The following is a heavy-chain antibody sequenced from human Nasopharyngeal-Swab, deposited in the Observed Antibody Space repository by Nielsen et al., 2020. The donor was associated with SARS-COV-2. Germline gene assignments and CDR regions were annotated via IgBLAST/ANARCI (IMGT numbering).Heavy chain of an antibody. CDR3: TRCGGGCYSGRDY. CDR1: GFPLSDLA. V-gene: IGHV3-73*01. D-gene: IGHD2-21*02. J-gene: IGHJ4*02. Sequence: GESLKIPWEAFGFPLSDLAKHWVRQASGKGLEGVGRIRSKGKNYATAYAASVKGRFIIFRDDPTNTAYLQMNSLKTEDTAVYYCTRCGGGCYSGRDYWGQGTLVTVSS. CDR2: IRSKGKNYAT.